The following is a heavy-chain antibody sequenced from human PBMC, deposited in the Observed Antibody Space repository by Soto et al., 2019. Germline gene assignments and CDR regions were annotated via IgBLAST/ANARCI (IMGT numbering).Heavy chain of an antibody. Sequence: ASVKVSCKASGYTFTSYGISWVRQAPGQGLEWMGWISAYNGNTNYAQKLQGRVTMTTDTSTSTAYMELRSLRSDDTAVYYCARARSGSYPLFMDVWGQGTTVSVSS. V-gene: IGHV1-18*01. CDR1: GYTFTSYG. J-gene: IGHJ6*02. CDR3: ARARSGSYPLFMDV. D-gene: IGHD1-26*01. CDR2: ISAYNGNT.